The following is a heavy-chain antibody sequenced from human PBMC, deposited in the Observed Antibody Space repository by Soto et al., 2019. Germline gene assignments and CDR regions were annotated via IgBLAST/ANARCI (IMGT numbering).Heavy chain of an antibody. V-gene: IGHV4-4*01. CDR3: AGRAEMHPL. D-gene: IGHD1-26*01. CDR2: INGDGVT. CDR1: GGSTSSSDW. J-gene: IGHJ4*02. Sequence: QVHLQESGPGLVKPSETLSLTCAISGGSTSSSDWWTWVRQPPGEGLEWIGEINGDGVTNYNSSLKSRLTLSLGHFRNQFSLSLTSVTAADAAVYSCAGRAEMHPLWGEGFLVPVSS.